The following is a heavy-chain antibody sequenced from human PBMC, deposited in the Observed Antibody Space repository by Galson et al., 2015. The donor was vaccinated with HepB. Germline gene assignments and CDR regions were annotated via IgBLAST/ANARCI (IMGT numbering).Heavy chain of an antibody. J-gene: IGHJ5*02. V-gene: IGHV3-21*01. CDR1: GFVFSNYR. CDR2: ISGSSDYT. CDR3: ARDWGIAVAATWFFDP. Sequence: SLRLSCAASGFVFSNYRMNWVRQAQGKGLEWVSSISGSSDYTHYADSVKGRFTISRDNAKNSVFLQMNSLRAEDTAMYYCARDWGIAVAATWFFDPWGQGTLVTVSS. D-gene: IGHD6-19*01.